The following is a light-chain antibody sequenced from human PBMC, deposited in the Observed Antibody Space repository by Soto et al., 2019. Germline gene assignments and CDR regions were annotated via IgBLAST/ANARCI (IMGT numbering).Light chain of an antibody. Sequence: EIVLTQSPATLSLSPGERATLSCRASQSVGNFIAWYQQKPGQAPRLLIYATSNRFTGIPARFSGSGSGTDFTLTINSLESEDSAVFYCQQHSASPLTFGGGTRVEIK. CDR2: ATS. J-gene: IGKJ4*01. CDR3: QQHSASPLT. V-gene: IGKV3-11*01. CDR1: QSVGNF.